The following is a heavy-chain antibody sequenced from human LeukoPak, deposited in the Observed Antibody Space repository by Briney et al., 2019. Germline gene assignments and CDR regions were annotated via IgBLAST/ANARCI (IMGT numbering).Heavy chain of an antibody. CDR2: ISSSGSA. J-gene: IGHJ3*01. D-gene: IGHD2-15*01. Sequence: SETLSLTCSVSGDSLGIYKWSWIRQPPGKGLEWIAHISSSGSAIYSPSLMSRVSMSVDTSKNQFSLRLTSVTAADTALYYCAREWSGFDFWGQGTTVTVSS. CDR1: GDSLGIYK. V-gene: IGHV4-59*01. CDR3: AREWSGFDF.